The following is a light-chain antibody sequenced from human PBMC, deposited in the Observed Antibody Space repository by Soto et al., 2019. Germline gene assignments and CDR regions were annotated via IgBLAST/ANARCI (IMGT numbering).Light chain of an antibody. CDR1: QNIYSN. J-gene: IGKJ4*02. CDR2: RAS. CDR3: LQYHNLWA. Sequence: IVMTQSPATLSVSPGERATLSCRASQNIYSNIAWYQQRPGQAPRLLIYRASTRAPGVPARFSGSGSGTEFTLTISSLQSEDFAVYYCLQYHNLWAFGRGTQVEIK. V-gene: IGKV3-15*01.